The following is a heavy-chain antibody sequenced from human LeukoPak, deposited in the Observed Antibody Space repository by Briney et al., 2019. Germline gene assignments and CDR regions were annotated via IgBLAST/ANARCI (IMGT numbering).Heavy chain of an antibody. CDR2: INHSGSS. Sequence: PSETLSLTCAVYGGSFSGYYWSWIRQPPGKGLEWIGEINHSGSSNYNPSLKSRVTISVDTSKNQFSLKLSSVTAADTAVYYCARGQLGTVSGWFGELLYVRWNWFDPWGQGTLVTVSS. V-gene: IGHV4-34*01. D-gene: IGHD3-10*01. CDR1: GGSFSGYY. J-gene: IGHJ5*02. CDR3: ARGQLGTVSGWFGELLYVRWNWFDP.